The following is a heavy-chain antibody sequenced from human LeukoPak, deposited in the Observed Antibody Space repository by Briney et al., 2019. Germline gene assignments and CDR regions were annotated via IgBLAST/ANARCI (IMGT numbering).Heavy chain of an antibody. J-gene: IGHJ6*03. D-gene: IGHD2-2*01. V-gene: IGHV4-61*02. CDR3: ARSGYCSSTSCLHYYYMDV. Sequence: SETLSLTCTVSGGSISSGSYYWSWIRQPAGKGLEWIGRIYTSGSTNYNPSLKSRVTISVDTSKNQFSLKLSSVTAADTAVYYCARSGYCSSTSCLHYYYMDVWGKGTTVTVSS. CDR2: IYTSGST. CDR1: GGSISSGSYY.